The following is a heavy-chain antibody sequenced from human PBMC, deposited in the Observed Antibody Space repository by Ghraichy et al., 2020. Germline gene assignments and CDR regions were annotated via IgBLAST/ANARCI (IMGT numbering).Heavy chain of an antibody. CDR1: GGSISSYY. D-gene: IGHD2-15*01. J-gene: IGHJ6*03. CDR3: ARLVVGWSGALVKGIFEYYYYYMDV. V-gene: IGHV4-59*01. Sequence: SETLSLTCTVSGGSISSYYWSWIRQPPGKGLEWIGYIYYSGSTNYNPSLKSRVTISVDTSKNQFSLKLSSVTAADTAVYYCARLVVGWSGALVKGIFEYYYYYMDVWGKGTTVTVSS. CDR2: IYYSGST.